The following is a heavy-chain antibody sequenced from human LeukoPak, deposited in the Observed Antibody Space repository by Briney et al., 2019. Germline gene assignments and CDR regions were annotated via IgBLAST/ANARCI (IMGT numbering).Heavy chain of an antibody. CDR3: ARGGGYDAFDI. J-gene: IGHJ3*02. V-gene: IGHV4-59*01. CDR1: GGSFSGYY. D-gene: IGHD6-13*01. Sequence: SETLSLTCAVYGGSFSGYYWSWIRQPPGKGLEWIGYIYYSGSTNYHPSLKSRVTISVDTSKNQFSLKLSSVTAADTAVYYCARGGGYDAFDIWGQGTMVTVSS. CDR2: IYYSGST.